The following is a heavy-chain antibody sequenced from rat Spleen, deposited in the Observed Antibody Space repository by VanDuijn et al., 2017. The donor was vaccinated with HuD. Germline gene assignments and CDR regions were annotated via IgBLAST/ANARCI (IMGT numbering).Heavy chain of an antibody. D-gene: IGHD1-9*01. Sequence: EVQLVESGGGLVQPGRSLKLSCAASGFTFSDYGVAWVRQAPTKGLEWVATISYGDSSGHSITYYRDSVKGRFTISRDNAKRTLYLQMDSLKSEDTASYYCVRHGYTRYYFDYWGQGVMVTVSS. CDR1: GFTFSDYG. CDR3: VRHGYTRYYFDY. J-gene: IGHJ2*01. CDR2: ISYGDSSGHSIT. V-gene: IGHV5-29*01.